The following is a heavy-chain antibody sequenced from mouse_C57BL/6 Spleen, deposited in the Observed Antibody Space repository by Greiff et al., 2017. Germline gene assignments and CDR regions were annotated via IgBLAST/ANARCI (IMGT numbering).Heavy chain of an antibody. CDR3: TRGNYSNPHSFFDV. CDR1: GFTFSSYA. D-gene: IGHD2-5*01. CDR2: ISRGGDYI. Sequence: EVKLVESGEGLVKPGGSLKLSCAASGFTFSSYAMSWVRQTPEKRLEWVAYISRGGDYIYYAEPVKGRFTISRDNARNTLYRQMSSLKTEDTAMYYCTRGNYSNPHSFFDVWGTGTTVTVSS. V-gene: IGHV5-9-1*02. J-gene: IGHJ1*03.